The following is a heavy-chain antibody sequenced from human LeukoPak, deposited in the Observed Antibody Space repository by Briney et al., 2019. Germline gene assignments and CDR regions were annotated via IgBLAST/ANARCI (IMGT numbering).Heavy chain of an antibody. J-gene: IGHJ4*02. Sequence: PGGSLRLSCAASGFTFSSYSMNWVRQAPGKGLEWVGRIKSKTDGGTTDYAAPVKGRFTISRDDSKNTLYLQMNSLKTEDTAVYYCTSRDYVFSLVDYWGQGTLVTVSS. D-gene: IGHD3-16*01. CDR1: GFTFSSYS. V-gene: IGHV3-15*01. CDR2: IKSKTDGGTT. CDR3: TSRDYVFSLVDY.